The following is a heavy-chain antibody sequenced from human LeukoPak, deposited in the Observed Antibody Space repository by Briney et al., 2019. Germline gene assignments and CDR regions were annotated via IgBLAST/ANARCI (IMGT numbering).Heavy chain of an antibody. J-gene: IGHJ4*02. CDR1: GFTFSTYA. D-gene: IGHD3-10*01. V-gene: IGHV3-64*01. Sequence: GGSLRLSCAASGFTFSTYAMHWVRQAPGKGLEYVSAIKNNGGGTYYASSVQGRFTVSRDNSRSTLYLHMDSLRPDDMAIYYCARVQSTVRGIQGPFDLWGQGTLVTVS. CDR2: IKNNGGGT. CDR3: ARVQSTVRGIQGPFDL.